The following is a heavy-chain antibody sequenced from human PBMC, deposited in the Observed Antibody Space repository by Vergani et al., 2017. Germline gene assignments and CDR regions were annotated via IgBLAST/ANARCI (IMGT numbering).Heavy chain of an antibody. CDR3: ARLVEDWFEP. Sequence: QVQLQESVPGLVKPSQTLSLTCTVSVGSISSYYLSWIRQPAGKGLDWIGRIYTSGSTNYNPSLKSRVTISVDTSKNQFSLKLSSVTAADTAVYYCARLVEDWFEPWGQGTLVTVSS. CDR2: IYTSGST. CDR1: VGSISSYY. J-gene: IGHJ5*02. D-gene: IGHD3-9*01. V-gene: IGHV4-4*07.